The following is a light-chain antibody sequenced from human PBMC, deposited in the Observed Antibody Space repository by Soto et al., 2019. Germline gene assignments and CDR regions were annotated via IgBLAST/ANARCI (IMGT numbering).Light chain of an antibody. J-gene: IGLJ1*01. CDR2: DVS. V-gene: IGLV2-14*01. CDR3: SSFRSTSTLYV. Sequence: QSALTQPASVSGSPGQSITISCTGTSSDVGAYNYVSWYQQHPGKASKLMIYDVSNRPSGVSNRFSGSKSGNTASLTISGFQAEDEADYYCSSFRSTSTLYVFGTGTKLTVL. CDR1: SSDVGAYNY.